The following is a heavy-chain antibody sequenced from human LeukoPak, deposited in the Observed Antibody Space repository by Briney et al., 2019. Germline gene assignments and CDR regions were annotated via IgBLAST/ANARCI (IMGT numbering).Heavy chain of an antibody. J-gene: IGHJ5*02. CDR1: GYSFISYW. CDR2: IYPGDSDT. CDR3: ARQYQLPYNWFDP. D-gene: IGHD2-2*01. Sequence: GESLKISCKGSGYSFISYWIGWVRQMPGKGLEWMGIIYPGDSDTRYSPSFQGQVTISADKSISTAYLQWSSLKASDTAMYYCARQYQLPYNWFDPWGQGTLVTVSS. V-gene: IGHV5-51*01.